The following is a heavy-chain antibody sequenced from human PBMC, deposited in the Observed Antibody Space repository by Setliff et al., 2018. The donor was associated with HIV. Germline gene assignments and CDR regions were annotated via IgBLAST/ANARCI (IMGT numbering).Heavy chain of an antibody. CDR1: EFTFNTYW. CDR3: AADLIIAGRLDYYYMDV. V-gene: IGHV3-53*01. CDR2: IYSGGGT. J-gene: IGHJ6*03. D-gene: IGHD6-6*01. Sequence: GGSLRLSCAASEFTFNTYWMSWVRQAPGKGLEWVSIIYSGGGTYYADSVKGRFTISRDNSKNTLYLQMNSLRAEDTAVYYCAADLIIAGRLDYYYMDVWGKGTTVTVSS.